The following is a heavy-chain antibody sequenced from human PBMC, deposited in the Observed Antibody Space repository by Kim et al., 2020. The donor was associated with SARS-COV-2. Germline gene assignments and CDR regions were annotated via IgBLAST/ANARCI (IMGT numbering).Heavy chain of an antibody. CDR2: IDPSDSYT. CDR1: GYSFTSYW. Sequence: GESLKISCKGSGYSFTSYWISWVRQMPGKGLEWMGRIDPSDSYTNYSPSFQGHVTISADKSISTAYLQWSSLKASDTAMYYCARSREHYYGSGSYLAVGWFDPWGQGTLVTVSS. J-gene: IGHJ5*02. CDR3: ARSREHYYGSGSYLAVGWFDP. D-gene: IGHD3-10*01. V-gene: IGHV5-10-1*01.